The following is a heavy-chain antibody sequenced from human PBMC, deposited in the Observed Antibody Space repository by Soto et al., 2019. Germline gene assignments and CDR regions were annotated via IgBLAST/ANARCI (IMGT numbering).Heavy chain of an antibody. CDR3: ARDSQGLPAASPGFYYYGMDV. CDR2: IYPAGST. Sequence: LRLSCAASGFTVSSNYMSWVRQAPGKGLEWVSIIYPAGSTYYADSVQGRFTISRDNSKNTLYLQMNSLRAEDTAVYYCARDSQGLPAASPGFYYYGMDVWGQGTTVTVSS. CDR1: GFTVSSNY. J-gene: IGHJ6*02. D-gene: IGHD2-2*01. V-gene: IGHV3-53*01.